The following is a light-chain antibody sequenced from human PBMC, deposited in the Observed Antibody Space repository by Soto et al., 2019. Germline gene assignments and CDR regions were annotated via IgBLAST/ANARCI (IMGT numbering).Light chain of an antibody. CDR2: GNS. V-gene: IGLV1-40*01. CDR3: QSYDSSLSGRGV. CDR1: SSNIGAGYD. J-gene: IGLJ1*01. Sequence: VLTQPPSVSGAPGQRVTISCTGSSSNIGAGYDVHWYQQLPGTAPKLLICGNSNRPSGVPDRFSGSKSGTSASLAITGLQAEDEADYYCQSYDSSLSGRGVFGTGTKVTVL.